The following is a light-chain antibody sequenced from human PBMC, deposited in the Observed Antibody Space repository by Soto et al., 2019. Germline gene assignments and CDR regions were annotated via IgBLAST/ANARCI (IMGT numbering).Light chain of an antibody. CDR1: SSNIGAGYD. J-gene: IGLJ1*01. CDR3: HSYDSSMSASV. CDR2: GTT. V-gene: IGLV1-40*01. Sequence: QSVLTQTPSVSGAPGQRVTISCTGRSSNIGAGYDVHWYQHLPGTAPKLLIYGTTNRPSGVPDRFSGSKSGISASLAITKLQAEDEADYYCHSYDSSMSASVFGAGTKGTVL.